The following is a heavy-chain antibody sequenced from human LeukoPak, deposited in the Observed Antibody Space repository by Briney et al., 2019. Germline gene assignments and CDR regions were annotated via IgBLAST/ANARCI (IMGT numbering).Heavy chain of an antibody. D-gene: IGHD3-10*01. J-gene: IGHJ4*02. CDR3: AKALSGSGSYGDFHY. Sequence: PGGSLRLSCAASGFTFSSYAMSWVRQAPGKGLEWVSGIRGSDGSTYYADSVKGRFTMSRDNSKNTLYLQMNSLRDEDTAVYYCAKALSGSGSYGDFHYWGQGTLVTVSS. CDR2: IRGSDGST. CDR1: GFTFSSYA. V-gene: IGHV3-23*01.